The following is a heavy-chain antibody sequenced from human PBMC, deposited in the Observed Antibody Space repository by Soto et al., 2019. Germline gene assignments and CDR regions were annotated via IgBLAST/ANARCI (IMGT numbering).Heavy chain of an antibody. CDR2: INHSGST. V-gene: IGHV4-34*01. Sequence: QVQLQQWGAGLLKPSETLSLTCAVYGGSFSGYYWSWIRQPPGKGLEWIGEINHSGSTNYNPSLKSRVTISVDTSKNQFSLKLSSVTAADTAVYYCAKGYCSSTSCYAGSWFDPWGQGTLVTVSS. J-gene: IGHJ5*02. D-gene: IGHD2-2*01. CDR1: GGSFSGYY. CDR3: AKGYCSSTSCYAGSWFDP.